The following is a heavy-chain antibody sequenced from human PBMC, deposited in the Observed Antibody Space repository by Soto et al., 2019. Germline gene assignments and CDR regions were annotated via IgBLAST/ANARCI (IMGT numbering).Heavy chain of an antibody. D-gene: IGHD3-3*01. CDR3: ARETNDFWSGPPLYGMDV. J-gene: IGHJ6*02. Sequence: GSLRLSCSASGFTFSSYAMHWVRQAPGKGLEWVAVISYDGSNKYYADSVEGRFTISRDNSKNTLYLQMNSLRAEDTAVYYCARETNDFWSGPPLYGMDVWGQGTTVTVSS. V-gene: IGHV3-30-3*01. CDR1: GFTFSSYA. CDR2: ISYDGSNK.